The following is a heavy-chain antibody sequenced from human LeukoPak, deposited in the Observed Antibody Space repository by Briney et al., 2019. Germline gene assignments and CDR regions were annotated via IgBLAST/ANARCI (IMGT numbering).Heavy chain of an antibody. V-gene: IGHV3-23*01. J-gene: IGHJ4*02. D-gene: IGHD3-16*02. CDR3: AKDFRGGSYLDY. Sequence: GGSLRLSCTASGFTFSSFDLSWVRQAPGKGLEWVSAISVSGGTTYYADSVKARFTISRDDSKNTLYLQMNSLRAEDTAVYYCAKDFRGGSYLDYWGQGTLVTASS. CDR1: GFTFSSFD. CDR2: ISVSGGTT.